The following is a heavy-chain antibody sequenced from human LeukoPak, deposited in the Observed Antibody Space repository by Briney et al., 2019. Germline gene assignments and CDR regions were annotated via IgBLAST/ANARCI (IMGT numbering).Heavy chain of an antibody. V-gene: IGHV4-34*01. D-gene: IGHD2-15*01. CDR1: GGSFSGYY. J-gene: IGHJ5*02. CDR2: INHSGST. Sequence: SETLSLTCAVYGGSFSGYYWSWIRQPPGKGLEWIGEINHSGSTNYNPSLKSRVTISVDTSKNQFSLKLSSVTAADTAVYYCARGGSNFVVVVAATRGWFDPWGQGTLVTVSS. CDR3: ARGGSNFVVVVAATRGWFDP.